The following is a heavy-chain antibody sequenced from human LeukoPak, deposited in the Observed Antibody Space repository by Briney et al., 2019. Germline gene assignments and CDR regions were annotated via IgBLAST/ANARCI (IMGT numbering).Heavy chain of an antibody. J-gene: IGHJ4*02. CDR2: IYPGDSDT. CDR3: ARHYTERQQLVLPDY. CDR1: GYSFTTYW. Sequence: GESLKISCKGSGYSFTTYWIGWVRQMPGKGLEWMGVIYPGDSDTRYSPSFEGQVTISADKSISTAYLQWSSLKASDTAMYYCARHYTERQQLVLPDYWGQGTLVTVSS. V-gene: IGHV5-51*01. D-gene: IGHD6-13*01.